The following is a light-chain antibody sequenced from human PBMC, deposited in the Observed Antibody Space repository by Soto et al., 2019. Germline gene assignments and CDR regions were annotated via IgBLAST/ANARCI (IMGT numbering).Light chain of an antibody. V-gene: IGKV2-28*01. CDR2: FGS. J-gene: IGKJ2*01. Sequence: DTVMTQSPLSLPVSPGEPASISCRSSQSLLHSNGYNYLEWYLQKPGQSPQLLNYFGSTRASGVPDRFSGSGSGTDFTLKISRVEAEDVGVYYCMQSLQAPPFTFGQGTKLEIK. CDR3: MQSLQAPPFT. CDR1: QSLLHSNGYNY.